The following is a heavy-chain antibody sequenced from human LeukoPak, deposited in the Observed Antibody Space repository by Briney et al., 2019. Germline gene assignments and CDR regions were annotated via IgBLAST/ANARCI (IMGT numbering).Heavy chain of an antibody. CDR2: INHSGST. J-gene: IGHJ4*02. Sequence: SETLSLTCAVYGGSFSGHYWTWIRQPPGKGLECIGEINHSGSTTYNPSLNSRVTISVDTSKNQFSLRLSSVTAADTAVYYCARPRYGSGSLDSWGQGTLVTVSS. CDR3: ARPRYGSGSLDS. V-gene: IGHV4-34*01. D-gene: IGHD3-10*01. CDR1: GGSFSGHY.